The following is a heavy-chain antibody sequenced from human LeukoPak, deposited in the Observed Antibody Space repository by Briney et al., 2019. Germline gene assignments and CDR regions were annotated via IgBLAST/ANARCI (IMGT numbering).Heavy chain of an antibody. D-gene: IGHD3-3*01. CDR1: GFTFCDYA. J-gene: IGHJ6*02. CDR3: TGAYNDFWSGYYPYYYGMDV. V-gene: IGHV3-49*03. Sequence: PGGSLRLSCTASGFTFCDYAMSWFRQAPGKGLEWVGFIRSKAYGGTTEYAASVKGRFTISRDDSKSIAYLQMNSLKTEDTAVYYCTGAYNDFWSGYYPYYYGMDVWGQGTTVTVSS. CDR2: IRSKAYGGTT.